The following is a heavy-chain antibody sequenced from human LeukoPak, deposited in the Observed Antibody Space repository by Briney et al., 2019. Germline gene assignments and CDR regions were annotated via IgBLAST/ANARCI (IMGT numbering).Heavy chain of an antibody. CDR2: IYYSGKT. V-gene: IGHV4-39*01. CDR3: ARHYLGGNYPDYFNH. D-gene: IGHD1-26*01. CDR1: GGSISRATYY. Sequence: AETLSLPCIVCGGSISRATYYWRWIRQPPGKRLEWIGSIYYSGKTYYNPSLKSPVPLSIDTSQEQSSLKLNSLTGADTAQYSCARHYLGGNYPDYFNHWGQGTLVTVSS. J-gene: IGHJ4*02.